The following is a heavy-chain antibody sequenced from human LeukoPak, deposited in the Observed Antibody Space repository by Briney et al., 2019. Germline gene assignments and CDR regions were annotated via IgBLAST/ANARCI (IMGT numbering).Heavy chain of an antibody. Sequence: PGRSLRLSCAASGFTFSNYPMHWVRQAPGKGLEWVAVISFDGSNKYYADSVKGRFTISRDNSKNTLYLQMNSLRAEDTAVYYCARGEYYDILTGYYKKGYYFDYWGQGTLVTVSS. CDR2: ISFDGSNK. J-gene: IGHJ4*02. CDR1: GFTFSNYP. CDR3: ARGEYYDILTGYYKKGYYFDY. D-gene: IGHD3-9*01. V-gene: IGHV3-30-3*01.